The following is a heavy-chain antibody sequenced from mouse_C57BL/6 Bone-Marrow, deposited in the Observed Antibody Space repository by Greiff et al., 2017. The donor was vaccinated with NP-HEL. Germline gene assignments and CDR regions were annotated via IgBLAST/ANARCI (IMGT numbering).Heavy chain of an antibody. J-gene: IGHJ4*01. V-gene: IGHV3-6*01. CDR1: GYSITSGYY. CDR3: AREGILRGYYVDY. D-gene: IGHD2-3*01. CDR2: ISYDGSN. Sequence: EVKLMESGPGLVKPSQSLSLTCSVTGYSITSGYYWNWIRQFPGNKLEWMGYISYDGSNNYNPSLKNRISITRDTSKNQFFLKLNSVTTEDTATYYCAREGILRGYYVDYWGQGTSVTVSS.